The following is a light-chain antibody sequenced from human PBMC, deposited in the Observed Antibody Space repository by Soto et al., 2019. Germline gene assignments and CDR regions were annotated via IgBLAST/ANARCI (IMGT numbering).Light chain of an antibody. CDR3: MQTLQTPT. CDR2: LGS. CDR1: RNLMHSNGYNY. Sequence: GITQSPLSLPVTPGEPASISCRSSRNLMHSNGYNYLDWYLQKPGQSPQLLIYLGSNRASGVPDRFSGSGSGTDFILRISRVEAEDVGVYYCMQTLQTPTFGQGTKVDIK. V-gene: IGKV2-28*01. J-gene: IGKJ1*01.